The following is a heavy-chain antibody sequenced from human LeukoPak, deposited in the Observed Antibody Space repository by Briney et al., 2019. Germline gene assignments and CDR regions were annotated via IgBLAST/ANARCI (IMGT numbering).Heavy chain of an antibody. CDR2: IYSNAFL. CDR1: GGTLPSGDFY. J-gene: IGHJ4*02. Sequence: SETLSLNCTVSGGTLPSGDFYWGWIRQPPGKGLEWIGSIYSNAFLYYNPSLKGRVTISVDTSKNQFSLKLNSVTAADTAVFYCAANSADYNTLGSSYKVWGQGTLVTVSS. CDR3: AANSADYNTLGSSYKV. D-gene: IGHD3-10*01. V-gene: IGHV4-39*01.